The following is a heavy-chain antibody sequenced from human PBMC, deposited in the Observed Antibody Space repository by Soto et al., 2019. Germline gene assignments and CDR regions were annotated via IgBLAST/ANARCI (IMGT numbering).Heavy chain of an antibody. D-gene: IGHD2-21*02. CDR1: GFAFSNYA. CDR3: ARAEVTAVFGF. J-gene: IGHJ4*02. Sequence: QLLESGGVLVVPGGSLRLSCAASGFAFSNYAMTWVRQAPGKGLEWVSSIRGNGDRTYYAESVKVRFTISRDNSKSTLFLQMNSLRADDTAVYFCARAEVTAVFGFWGQGTLVTVSS. V-gene: IGHV3-23*01. CDR2: IRGNGDRT.